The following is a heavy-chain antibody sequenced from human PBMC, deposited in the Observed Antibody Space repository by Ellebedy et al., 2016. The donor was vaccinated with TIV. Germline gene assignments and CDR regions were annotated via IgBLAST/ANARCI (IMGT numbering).Heavy chain of an antibody. V-gene: IGHV1-18*01. J-gene: IGHJ6*02. Sequence: AASVKVSCKASGYTFSTFGIAWVRQAPGQGLEWMGWISVYNGNTNYAQRFKGRVTVTTDPSTSASYMELRSLRSDDTAVYFCARLYGSGPFDVDVWGQGTTVTVSS. CDR1: GYTFSTFG. CDR3: ARLYGSGPFDVDV. CDR2: ISVYNGNT. D-gene: IGHD3-10*01.